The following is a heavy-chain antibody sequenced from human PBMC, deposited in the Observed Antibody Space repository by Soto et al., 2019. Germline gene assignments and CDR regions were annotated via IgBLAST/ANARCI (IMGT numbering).Heavy chain of an antibody. CDR2: ISAYNGNT. CDR3: ARNSGYSRYYYYGMDV. J-gene: IGHJ6*02. Sequence: GASVKVSCKASGYTFTSYGISWVRQAPGQGLEWMGWISAYNGNTNYAQKLQGRVTMTTDTSTSTAYMELRSLRSDDTAVYYCARNSGYSRYYYYGMDVWGQGTTVTVSS. D-gene: IGHD6-25*01. CDR1: GYTFTSYG. V-gene: IGHV1-18*01.